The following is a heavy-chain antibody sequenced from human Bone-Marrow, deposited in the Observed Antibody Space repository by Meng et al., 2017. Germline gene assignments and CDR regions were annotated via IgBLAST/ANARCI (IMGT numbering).Heavy chain of an antibody. CDR3: SGHVDY. CDR1: GFTFSNAW. Sequence: QLVESGGGFGKPGGSLRLSCAASGFTFSNAWMTWVRQAPGKGLEWIGRMKSNVDGGTVDYAAAVKGRFFISRDDSENTFYLQMNSLKTEDTAVYYCSGHVDYWGHGTLVTVSS. CDR2: MKSNVDGGTV. V-gene: IGHV3-15*01. J-gene: IGHJ4*01.